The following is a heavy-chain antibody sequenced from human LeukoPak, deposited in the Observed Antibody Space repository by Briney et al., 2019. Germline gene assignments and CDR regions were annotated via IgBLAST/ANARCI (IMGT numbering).Heavy chain of an antibody. CDR1: GGSFSGYY. CDR2: INQSGSA. J-gene: IGHJ1*01. V-gene: IGHV4-34*01. Sequence: SETLSLTRAVSGGSFSGYYWSWIRQPPGQGREWVGEINQSGSANYNPSLERRVTIPVDTSKNQVFLMLTSVTAADTAVYYCARGFPDKVWGNSRPTAGYLQHWGQGNLVTVSS. D-gene: IGHD3-16*01. CDR3: ARGFPDKVWGNSRPTAGYLQH.